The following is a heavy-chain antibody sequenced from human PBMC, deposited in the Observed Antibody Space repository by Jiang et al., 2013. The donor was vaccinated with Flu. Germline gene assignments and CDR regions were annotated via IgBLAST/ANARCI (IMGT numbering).Heavy chain of an antibody. V-gene: IGHV1-69*04. CDR1: GGTFSSYT. CDR3: ARDGAYCGGDCYSGIDY. Sequence: GAEVKKPGSSVKVSCKASGGTFSSYTISWVRQAPGQGLEWMGRIIPILGIANYAQKFQGRVTITADKSTSTAYMELSSLRSEDTAVYYCARDGAYCGGDCYSGIDYWGQGTLVTVSS. CDR2: IIPILGIA. J-gene: IGHJ4*02. D-gene: IGHD2-21*02.